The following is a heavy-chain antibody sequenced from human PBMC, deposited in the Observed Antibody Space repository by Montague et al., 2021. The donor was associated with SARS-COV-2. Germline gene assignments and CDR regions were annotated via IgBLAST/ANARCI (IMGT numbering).Heavy chain of an antibody. D-gene: IGHD5-12*01. CDR3: ATAYSISGYVGPDY. Sequence: SVKVSCKVSGYTLTELSMHWVRQAPGKGLECMGGFDPENVEPIYPQKFQGRVTMTEDTSTDTAYMELSSLRSEDTAVYYCATAYSISGYVGPDYWGQGTLVTVSS. CDR2: FDPENVEP. CDR1: GYTLTELS. V-gene: IGHV1-24*01. J-gene: IGHJ4*02.